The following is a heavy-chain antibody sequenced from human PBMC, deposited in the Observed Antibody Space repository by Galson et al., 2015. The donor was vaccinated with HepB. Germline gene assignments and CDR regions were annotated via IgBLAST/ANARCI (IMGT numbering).Heavy chain of an antibody. Sequence: SVKVSCKASGYTFTSYGISWVRQAPGQGLEWMGWISAYNGNTNYAQKLQGRVTMTTDTSTSTAYMELRSLRSDDTAVYYCASLSPGYCSGGSCARENAFDIWGQGTMVTVSS. D-gene: IGHD2-15*01. CDR2: ISAYNGNT. V-gene: IGHV1-18*01. CDR3: ASLSPGYCSGGSCARENAFDI. J-gene: IGHJ3*02. CDR1: GYTFTSYG.